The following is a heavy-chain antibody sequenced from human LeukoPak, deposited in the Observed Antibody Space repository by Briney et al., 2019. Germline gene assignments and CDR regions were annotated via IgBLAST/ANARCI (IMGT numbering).Heavy chain of an antibody. D-gene: IGHD3-3*01. CDR1: GGSISSYY. V-gene: IGHV4-4*07. J-gene: IGHJ4*02. CDR2: IYTSGST. CDR3: ARDDGSLGVAYFDY. Sequence: PSETLSLTCTVSGGSISSYYWSWIRQPAGKGLEWIGRIYTSGSTNYNPSLKSRVTMSVDTSKNQFSLKLSSVTAADTAAYYCARDDGSLGVAYFDYWGQGTLVTVSS.